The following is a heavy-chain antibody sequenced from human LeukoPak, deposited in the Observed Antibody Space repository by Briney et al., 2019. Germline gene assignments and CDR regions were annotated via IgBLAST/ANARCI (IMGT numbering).Heavy chain of an antibody. Sequence: GGTLRLSCAASGFTFSSYGMSWVRPAPGKGLEWVSAISGSGGSTYYADSVKGRFTISRDNSKNTLYLQMNSLRAEDTAVYYCAKEGADIVATIDAFDIWGQGTMVTVSS. CDR2: ISGSGGST. CDR1: GFTFSSYG. V-gene: IGHV3-23*01. CDR3: AKEGADIVATIDAFDI. D-gene: IGHD5-12*01. J-gene: IGHJ3*02.